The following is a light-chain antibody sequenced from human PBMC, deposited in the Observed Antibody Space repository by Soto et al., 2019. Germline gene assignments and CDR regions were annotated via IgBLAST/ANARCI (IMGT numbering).Light chain of an antibody. J-gene: IGKJ1*01. Sequence: EIVLTQSPAILSLSPGERAALSCRASQSVTNYLAWYQQTPGQAPRLLNYDASNRATGIPASFSGSGSGTDFTLTFSSLEPEDFAVYYCQQRNNWPACTFGQGTKVEIK. V-gene: IGKV3-11*01. CDR3: QQRNNWPACT. CDR2: DAS. CDR1: QSVTNY.